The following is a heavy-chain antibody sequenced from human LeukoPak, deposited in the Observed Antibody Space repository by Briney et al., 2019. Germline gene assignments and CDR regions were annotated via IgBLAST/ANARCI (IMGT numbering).Heavy chain of an antibody. CDR1: GFTFSHTW. CDR2: IKSKTDAGTT. Sequence: GGSLRLSCAASGFTFSHTWISWVRQAPGKGLEWVGRIKSKTDAGTTDYAAPVKGRFTISRDDSKNTLLLQMNSLRAEDAAVYYCARGIVGATTALDYWGQGTLVTVSS. CDR3: ARGIVGATTALDY. V-gene: IGHV3-15*01. D-gene: IGHD1-26*01. J-gene: IGHJ4*02.